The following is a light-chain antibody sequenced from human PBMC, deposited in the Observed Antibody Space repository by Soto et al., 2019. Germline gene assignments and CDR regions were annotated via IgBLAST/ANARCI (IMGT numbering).Light chain of an antibody. V-gene: IGKV3-15*01. Sequence: IVMTQSPATLSVSPGERATLSCRAGQSIDDKLAWYQQRPGQAPRLLIYATSTRVAGIPARFSGSGSETEFTLTISGLQPGDSATYYCQQYNSYSPTFGQGTKVDIK. CDR3: QQYNSYSPT. CDR1: QSIDDK. CDR2: ATS. J-gene: IGKJ1*01.